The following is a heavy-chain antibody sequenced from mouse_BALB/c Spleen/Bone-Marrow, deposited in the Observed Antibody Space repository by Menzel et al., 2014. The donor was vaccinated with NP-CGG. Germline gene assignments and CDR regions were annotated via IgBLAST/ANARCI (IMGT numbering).Heavy chain of an antibody. J-gene: IGHJ1*01. D-gene: IGHD2-1*01. CDR2: INPSNGGT. CDR1: GYTFTSYY. V-gene: IGHV1S81*02. Sequence: QVQLQQSGAELVKPGASVKLSCKASGYTFTSYYMYWVKQRPGQGLEWIGEINPSNGGTNFNEKFKSKATLTVDKSSSPAYMQLSSLTSEDSAVYYCTRSYYGNYFDVWGAATTVTVSS. CDR3: TRSYYGNYFDV.